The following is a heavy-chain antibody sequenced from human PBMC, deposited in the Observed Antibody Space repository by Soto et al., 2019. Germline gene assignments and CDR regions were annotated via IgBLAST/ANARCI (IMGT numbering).Heavy chain of an antibody. CDR3: AREGFGYSGYDARNYYYYMDV. Sequence: SETLSLTCTVSGGSISSYYWSWIRQPPGKGLEWIGYIYYSGSTNYNPSLKSRVTISVDTSKNQFSLKLSSVTAADTAVYYCAREGFGYSGYDARNYYYYMDVWGKGTTVTVSS. CDR1: GGSISSYY. CDR2: IYYSGST. V-gene: IGHV4-59*01. J-gene: IGHJ6*03. D-gene: IGHD5-12*01.